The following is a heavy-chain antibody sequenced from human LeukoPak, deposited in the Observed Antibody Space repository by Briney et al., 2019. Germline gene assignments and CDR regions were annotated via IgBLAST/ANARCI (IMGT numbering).Heavy chain of an antibody. J-gene: IGHJ4*02. Sequence: SDTLSLTCAVSGYAMSSSNWWGWIRQPPGKELEWIGYIYYGGSADYNPSLKSRVTISVDTSKNQFSLKLSSVTAADTAVYYCARVGYSYGPLDYWGQGTLVTVSS. CDR2: IYYGGSA. D-gene: IGHD5-18*01. CDR3: ARVGYSYGPLDY. CDR1: GYAMSSSNW. V-gene: IGHV4-28*03.